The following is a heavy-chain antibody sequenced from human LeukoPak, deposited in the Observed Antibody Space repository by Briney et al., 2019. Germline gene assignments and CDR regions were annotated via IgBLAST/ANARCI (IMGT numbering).Heavy chain of an antibody. J-gene: IGHJ6*02. CDR1: GFTFSSYG. V-gene: IGHV3-30*03. CDR3: AGQYSSGWYDVGNYYYGMDV. Sequence: GSLRLSCAASGFTFSSYGMHWVRRAPGKGLEWVVVISYDGSNKYYADSVKGRFTISRDNSKNTLYLQMNSLRAEDTAVYYCAGQYSSGWYDVGNYYYGMDVWGQGTTVTVSS. D-gene: IGHD6-19*01. CDR2: ISYDGSNK.